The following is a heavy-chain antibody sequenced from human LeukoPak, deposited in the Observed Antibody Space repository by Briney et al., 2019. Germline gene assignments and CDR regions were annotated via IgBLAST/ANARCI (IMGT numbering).Heavy chain of an antibody. D-gene: IGHD4-23*01. Sequence: GASVKVSCKASGCTFTSYDINWVRQATGQGLEWMGWMNPNSGNTGYAQKFQGRVTITRNTSISTAYMELSSLRSEDTAVYYCARDNSVEDIAWWFDPWGQGTLVTVSP. CDR1: GCTFTSYD. V-gene: IGHV1-8*03. CDR3: ARDNSVEDIAWWFDP. CDR2: MNPNSGNT. J-gene: IGHJ5*02.